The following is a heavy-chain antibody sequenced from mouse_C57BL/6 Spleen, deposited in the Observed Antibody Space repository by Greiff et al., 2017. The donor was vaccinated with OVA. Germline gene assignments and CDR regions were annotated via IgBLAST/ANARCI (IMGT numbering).Heavy chain of an antibody. V-gene: IGHV5-17*01. CDR1: GFTFSDYG. CDR2: ISSGSSTI. Sequence: EVKLVESGGGLVKPGGSLKLSCAASGFTFSDYGMPWVRQAPEKGLEWVAYISSGSSTIYYADTVQGRFTISRDNAKNTLFLQMTSLRSDDTARYYCARQGYSSSYFECWGQGTTLTVSS. D-gene: IGHD1-1*01. J-gene: IGHJ2*01. CDR3: ARQGYSSSYFEC.